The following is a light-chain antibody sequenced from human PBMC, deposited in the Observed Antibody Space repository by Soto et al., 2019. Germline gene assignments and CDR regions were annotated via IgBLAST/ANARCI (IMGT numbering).Light chain of an antibody. CDR2: DVS. V-gene: IGLV2-14*01. J-gene: IGLJ2*01. CDR1: SSDVGGYNY. CDR3: SSYTSSSTFHVV. Sequence: QSALTQPASVSGSPGQSITISCTGTSSDVGGYNYVSWYQQHPGKAPKLMIYDVSNQPSGVSNRFSGSKSGNTASLTISGLQAEDEADYYCSSYTSSSTFHVVFGGGTKVTVL.